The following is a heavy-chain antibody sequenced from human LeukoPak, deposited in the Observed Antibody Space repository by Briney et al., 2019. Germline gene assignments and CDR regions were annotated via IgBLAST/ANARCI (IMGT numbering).Heavy chain of an antibody. Sequence: PGRSLRLSCAASGFTFDDYAMHWVRQAPGKGLEWVSGISWNSGSIGYADSVKGRFTISRDNAKNSLYLQMNSLRAEDTALYYCAKERVGSGSYDYWGQGTLVTVSS. CDR3: AKERVGSGSYDY. J-gene: IGHJ4*02. V-gene: IGHV3-9*01. CDR1: GFTFDDYA. CDR2: ISWNSGSI. D-gene: IGHD1-26*01.